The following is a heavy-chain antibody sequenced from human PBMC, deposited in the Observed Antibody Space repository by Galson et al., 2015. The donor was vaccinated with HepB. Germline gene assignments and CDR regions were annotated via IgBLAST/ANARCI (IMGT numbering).Heavy chain of an antibody. D-gene: IGHD1-26*01. V-gene: IGHV1-69*10. Sequence: SVKVSCKASGGTFSSYAISWVRQAPGQGLEWMGGIIPIFGIANYAQKFQGRVAITADKSTSTAYMELSSLRSEDTAVYYCARGSIVGATKGAYYFDYWGQGTLVTVSS. J-gene: IGHJ4*02. CDR1: GGTFSSYA. CDR3: ARGSIVGATKGAYYFDY. CDR2: IIPIFGIA.